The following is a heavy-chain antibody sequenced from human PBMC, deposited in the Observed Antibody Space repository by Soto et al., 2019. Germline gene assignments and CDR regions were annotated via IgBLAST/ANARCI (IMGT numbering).Heavy chain of an antibody. V-gene: IGHV3-23*01. CDR2: ISGSGGST. CDR1: GFTVSSYA. J-gene: IGHJ1*01. Sequence: GGSLRLSCAASGFTVSSYAMSWVRQAPGKGLEWVSAISGSGGSTYYADSVKGRFTISRDNSKNTLYLQMNSLRAEDTAVYYCAEDFTVTTSPEYFQHWGQGTLVTVSS. CDR3: AEDFTVTTSPEYFQH. D-gene: IGHD4-4*01.